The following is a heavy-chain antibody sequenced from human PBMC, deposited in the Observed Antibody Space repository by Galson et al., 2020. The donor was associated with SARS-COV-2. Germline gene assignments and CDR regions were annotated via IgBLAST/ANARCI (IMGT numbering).Heavy chain of an antibody. V-gene: IGHV5-51*01. J-gene: IGHJ4*02. CDR3: ASQRGYCSGGSCYSFDY. D-gene: IGHD2-15*01. CDR1: GYSFTSYW. CDR2: IYPGDSDT. Sequence: GESLKISCKGSGYSFTSYWIGWVRQMPGKGLEWMGIIYPGDSDTRYGPSFQGQVTISADKSISTAYLQWSSLKASDTAMYYCASQRGYCSGGSCYSFDYWGQGTLVTVSS.